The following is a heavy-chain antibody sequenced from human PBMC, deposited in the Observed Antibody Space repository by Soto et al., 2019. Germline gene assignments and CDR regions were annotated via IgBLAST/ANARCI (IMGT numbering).Heavy chain of an antibody. J-gene: IGHJ4*02. Sequence: EVQLLESGGGLVQPGGSLRLSCAASGFTFSSHAMSWVRQAPGKGLEWVSAISGSGDNTYYADSVKGRFTIARDNSKITVYLHMNSLRVEDTAGYHCANGFRTKNDYWGQGTLVTVSS. D-gene: IGHD1-1*01. V-gene: IGHV3-23*01. CDR3: ANGFRTKNDY. CDR2: ISGSGDNT. CDR1: GFTFSSHA.